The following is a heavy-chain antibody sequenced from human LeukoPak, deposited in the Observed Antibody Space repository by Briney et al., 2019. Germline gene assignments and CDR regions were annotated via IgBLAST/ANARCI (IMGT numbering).Heavy chain of an antibody. CDR2: IYYTGST. D-gene: IGHD3-22*01. CDR3: ARDRGSTYHSDSSGYFV. V-gene: IGHV4-61*01. CDR1: GGSVSSGSYY. Sequence: SETLSLTCTVSGGSVSSGSYYWSWIRQPPGKGLEWIGYIYYTGSTDYNPSLKSRVTISVDTSKNQFSLKLSSVTAADTAVYYCARDRGSTYHSDSSGYFVWGQGTTVTVSS. J-gene: IGHJ6*02.